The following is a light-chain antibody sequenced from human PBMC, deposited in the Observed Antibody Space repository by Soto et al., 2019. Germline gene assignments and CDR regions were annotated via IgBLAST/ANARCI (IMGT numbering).Light chain of an antibody. CDR2: DAS. CDR1: QYISTS. V-gene: IGKV1-39*01. Sequence: DIQRTQSPSSLSVSVGDRVTITCRASQYISTSLNWYQQKPGNAPNLLIYDASRLQSGVPSWFSGSGSGTDFTLTITSLQPEDFGTYYCQQSYSTPTFGQGTRLEIK. J-gene: IGKJ5*01. CDR3: QQSYSTPT.